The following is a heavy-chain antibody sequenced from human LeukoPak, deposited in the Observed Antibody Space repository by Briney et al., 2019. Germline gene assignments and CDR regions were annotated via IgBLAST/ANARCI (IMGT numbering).Heavy chain of an antibody. J-gene: IGHJ6*03. CDR2: IIPIFGTA. D-gene: IGHD3-22*01. CDR3: AGTYYYDSSGSYYYYMDV. Sequence: GASVKVSCKASGGTFSSYAISWVRQAPGQGLEWMGRIIPIFGTANYAQKFQGRVTITTDESTSTAYMELSSLRSEDTAVYYCAGTYYYDSSGSYYYYMDVWGKGTTATVSS. V-gene: IGHV1-69*05. CDR1: GGTFSSYA.